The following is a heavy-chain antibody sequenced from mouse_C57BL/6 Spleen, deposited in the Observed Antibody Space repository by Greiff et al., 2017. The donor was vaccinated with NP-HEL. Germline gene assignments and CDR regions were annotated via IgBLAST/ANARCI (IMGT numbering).Heavy chain of an antibody. V-gene: IGHV5-17*01. D-gene: IGHD2-1*01. CDR1: GFTFSDYG. J-gene: IGHJ1*03. CDR3: ARKGIYYGNYGWYFDV. Sequence: EVHLVESGGGLMKPGGSLKLSCAASGFTFSDYGMHWVRQAPEKGLEWVAYISSGSSTIYYADTVKGRFTISRDNAKNTLFLQMTSLMSEDTAMYYCARKGIYYGNYGWYFDVWGTGTTVTVSS. CDR2: ISSGSSTI.